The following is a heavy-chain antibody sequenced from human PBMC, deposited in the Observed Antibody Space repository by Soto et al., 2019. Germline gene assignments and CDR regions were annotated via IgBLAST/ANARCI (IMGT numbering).Heavy chain of an antibody. V-gene: IGHV3-23*01. CDR2: ISFSGDIT. CDR3: AKGGFLVHYGMDA. D-gene: IGHD3-3*01. J-gene: IGHJ6*02. CDR1: GFTFSGCA. Sequence: EVQLLESGGGLVQPGGSLRLSCAASGFTFSGCAMSWVRQAPGKGLEWVSSISFSGDITYYADSVKGRFTISRDNSKNTLYMEMNSLRVEDTAVYHFAKGGFLVHYGMDAWGQGTTVTVSS.